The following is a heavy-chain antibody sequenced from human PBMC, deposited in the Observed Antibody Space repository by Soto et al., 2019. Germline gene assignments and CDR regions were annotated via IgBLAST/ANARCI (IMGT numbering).Heavy chain of an antibody. CDR3: ARGSDERYYYYYYGMDV. J-gene: IGHJ6*02. D-gene: IGHD1-1*01. CDR1: GGSISSSSYY. CDR2: ISYSGST. V-gene: IGHV4-39*01. Sequence: PSETLSLTCTVSGGSISSSSYYWGWIRQPPGKGLEWIGSISYSGSTSYNPSLKSRVTISVDTSKNQFSLKLTSVTAADTAVYYCARGSDERYYYYYYGMDVWGQGTTVTV.